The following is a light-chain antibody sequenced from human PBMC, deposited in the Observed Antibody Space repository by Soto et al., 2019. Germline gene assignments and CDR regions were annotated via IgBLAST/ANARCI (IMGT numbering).Light chain of an antibody. J-gene: IGKJ5*01. V-gene: IGKV1-5*01. CDR1: QSISSW. Sequence: DIQMTQSPSTLSASVGDRFTITFRASQSISSWLAWYQQKPGKAPKLLIYAASTLQSGVPSRFSGSGSGTDFTLTISCLQSEDFATYYCLQHNSYPITFGQGTRLEIK. CDR3: LQHNSYPIT. CDR2: AAS.